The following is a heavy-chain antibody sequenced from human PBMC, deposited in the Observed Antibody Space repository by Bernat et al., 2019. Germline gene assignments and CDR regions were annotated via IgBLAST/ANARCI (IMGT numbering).Heavy chain of an antibody. CDR3: ARHEYGGSLIDY. CDR2: IYYSGST. V-gene: IGHV4-59*08. J-gene: IGHJ4*02. Sequence: QVQLQESGPGLVKPSETLSLTCTVSGGSISSYYWSWIRQPPGKGLEWIGYIYYSGSTNYNPSLKSRVTISVDTSKNQFSLKLSSVTAADTAVYYCARHEYGGSLIDYWGQGTLVTVSS. CDR1: GGSISSYY. D-gene: IGHD1-26*01.